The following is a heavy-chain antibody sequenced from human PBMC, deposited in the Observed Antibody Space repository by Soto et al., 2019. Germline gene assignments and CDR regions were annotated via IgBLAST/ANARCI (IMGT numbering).Heavy chain of an antibody. CDR1: GGTFTNYI. CDR2: IIPVLKIA. CDR3: AKAPTASAPFVF. V-gene: IGHV1-69*02. Sequence: QVQLVQSGAEMKRPESSVRVSCETSGGTFTNYIFTWVRQAPGQGLEWMGWIIPVLKIAKYAQKFQGRINITADQSTDTADLELSSLRSEDTAIYFCAKAPTASAPFVFWGQGTLVTVSS. D-gene: IGHD2-21*02. J-gene: IGHJ4*02.